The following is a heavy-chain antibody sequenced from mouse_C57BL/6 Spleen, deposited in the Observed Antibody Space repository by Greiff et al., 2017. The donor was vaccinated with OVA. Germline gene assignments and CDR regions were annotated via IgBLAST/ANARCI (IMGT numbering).Heavy chain of an antibody. J-gene: IGHJ1*03. V-gene: IGHV1-72*01. D-gene: IGHD2-4*01. CDR1: GYTFTSYW. CDR3: ARSGDYDGRCIDV. CDR2: IDPTRGGT. Sequence: QVQLQQPGAELVKPGASVKLSCKASGYTFTSYWMHWVKQRPGRGLEWIGRIDPTRGGTKYNEKFKSKATLTVDQPSSTAYMQLNMLTSEDSAVYYGARSGDYDGRCIDVWGKGTTVTVSS.